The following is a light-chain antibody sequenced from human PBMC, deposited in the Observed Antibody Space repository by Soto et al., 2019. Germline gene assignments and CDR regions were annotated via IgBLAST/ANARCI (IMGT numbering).Light chain of an antibody. V-gene: IGKV1-5*01. CDR3: QHYNSYST. CDR1: QSISRW. CDR2: DAS. J-gene: IGKJ1*01. Sequence: DIQMTHSPSTLSTSVGERVTINCPASQSISRWLAWYQQKPGKAPKFLIYDASILESGVPSRFSGSGSGTEFTLTISSLQPDDFATYYCQHYNSYSTFGQGTKVDIK.